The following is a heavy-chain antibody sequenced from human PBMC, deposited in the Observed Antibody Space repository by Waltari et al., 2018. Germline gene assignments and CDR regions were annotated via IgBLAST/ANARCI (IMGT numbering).Heavy chain of an antibody. CDR2: IYYSGST. V-gene: IGHV4-39*01. CDR3: ARLFNHYIDV. Sequence: QLHLQESGPELVKPSETLYLTCTVTNVSISSGAYYWGWIRQPAGKGPEWIGNIYYSGSTYYNPSLESRVAISVDTSKNQFFLSLTSVTDADAAIYYCARLFNHYIDVWGRGTAVTVSS. CDR1: NVSISSGAYY. J-gene: IGHJ6*03.